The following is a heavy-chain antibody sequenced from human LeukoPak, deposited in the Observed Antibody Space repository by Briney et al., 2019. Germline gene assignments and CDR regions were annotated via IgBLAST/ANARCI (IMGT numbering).Heavy chain of an antibody. V-gene: IGHV4-61*01. CDR3: VREVAAAGTGYFQH. J-gene: IGHJ1*01. Sequence: SETLSLTCTVSGGSVSSGSYYWSWIRQPPGKGLEWIGYIYYSGSTDYNPSLKSRVTISVDTSKNQFSLKLSSVTAADTAVYYCVREVAAAGTGYFQHWGQGTLVTVSS. CDR1: GGSVSSGSYY. D-gene: IGHD6-13*01. CDR2: IYYSGST.